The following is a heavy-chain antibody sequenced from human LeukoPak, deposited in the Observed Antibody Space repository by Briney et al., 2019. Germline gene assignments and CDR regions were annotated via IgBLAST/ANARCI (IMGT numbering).Heavy chain of an antibody. CDR2: ISSSSSYI. CDR1: GFTFSSYS. V-gene: IGHV3-21*01. D-gene: IGHD5-18*01. Sequence: GGSLRLSCAASGFTFSSYSMNWVRQAPGKGLEWVSSISSSSSYIYYADSVKGRFTISRDNAKNSLYLQTNSLRAEDTAVYYCARAPLGIPFAGTFDIWGQGTMVTVSS. CDR3: ARAPLGIPFAGTFDI. J-gene: IGHJ3*02.